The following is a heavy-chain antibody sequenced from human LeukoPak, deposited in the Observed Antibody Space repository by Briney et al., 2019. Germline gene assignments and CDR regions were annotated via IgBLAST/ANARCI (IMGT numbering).Heavy chain of an antibody. CDR1: GFTFSSYW. V-gene: IGHV3-7*03. Sequence: GGSLRLSCEASGFTFSSYWMSWVRQAPGKGLEWVANIKTDGSEKYYVDSVKGRFTISRDNAKNSLYLQMNSLRAEDTAVYYCAKIIVATVYYYYYGMDVWGQGTTVTVSS. D-gene: IGHD5-12*01. CDR2: IKTDGSEK. CDR3: AKIIVATVYYYYYGMDV. J-gene: IGHJ6*02.